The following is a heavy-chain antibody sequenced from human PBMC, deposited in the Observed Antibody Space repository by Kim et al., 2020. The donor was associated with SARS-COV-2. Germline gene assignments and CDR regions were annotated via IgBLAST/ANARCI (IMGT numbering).Heavy chain of an antibody. V-gene: IGHV3-9*01. CDR1: GFTFDDYA. Sequence: GGSLRLSCAASGFTFDDYAMHCVRQAPGKGLEWVSGIFWYAPSIGYAASVKGRFTISRDNARNSLYLQMNNLRSEDTALYYCTRGQPSTVTTLYYFDSGGQGTLVTVSS. D-gene: IGHD4-17*01. CDR3: TRGQPSTVTTLYYFDS. CDR2: IFWYAPSI. J-gene: IGHJ4*02.